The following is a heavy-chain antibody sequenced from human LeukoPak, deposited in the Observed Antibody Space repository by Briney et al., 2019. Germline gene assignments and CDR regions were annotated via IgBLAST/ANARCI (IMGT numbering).Heavy chain of an antibody. Sequence: EASVKVSCKASGYTFTDYFIHWVRQAPGQGPEWMGWINPSSGGTKFAQNSQGRVTMTRDTSISTAYMELSRLRSDDTAVYFCARDRHGSPFDFWGQGTLVTVSS. CDR3: ARDRHGSPFDF. J-gene: IGHJ4*02. V-gene: IGHV1-2*02. CDR2: INPSSGGT. CDR1: GYTFTDYF.